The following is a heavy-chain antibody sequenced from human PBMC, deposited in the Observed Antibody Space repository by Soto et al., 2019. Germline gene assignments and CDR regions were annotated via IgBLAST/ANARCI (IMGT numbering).Heavy chain of an antibody. J-gene: IGHJ4*02. D-gene: IGHD3-9*01. CDR2: ISAYNGNT. Sequence: ASVKVSCKASGYTFTSYGISWVLQAPGQGLEWMGWISAYNGNTNYAQKLQGRVTMTTDTSTSTAYMELRSLRSDDTAVYYCARDRSPAYYDILTGYSSGPWGQGTLVTVSS. V-gene: IGHV1-18*01. CDR1: GYTFTSYG. CDR3: ARDRSPAYYDILTGYSSGP.